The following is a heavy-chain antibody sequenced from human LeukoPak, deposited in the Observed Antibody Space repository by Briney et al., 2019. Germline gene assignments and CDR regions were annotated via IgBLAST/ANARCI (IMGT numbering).Heavy chain of an antibody. V-gene: IGHV1-69*13. J-gene: IGHJ6*03. CDR2: IIPIFGTA. D-gene: IGHD6-13*01. CDR1: GGTFSSYA. CDR3: ARAGVDSSSLYGFYYYNYMDV. Sequence: SVKVSCKASGGTFSSYAISWVRQAPGQGLEWMGGIIPIFGTANYAQKFQGRVTITADESTSTAYMELSSLRSEDTAVYYCARAGVDSSSLYGFYYYNYMDVWGKGTTVTVSS.